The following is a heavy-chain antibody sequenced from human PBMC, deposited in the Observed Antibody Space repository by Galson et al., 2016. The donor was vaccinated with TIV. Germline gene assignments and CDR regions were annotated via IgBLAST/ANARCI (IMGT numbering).Heavy chain of an antibody. V-gene: IGHV4-38-2*02. J-gene: IGHJ6*02. D-gene: IGHD4-17*01. Sequence: LSLTCDVSGYSIKSGYYWGWIRQPPGEGLQWIGSIYESGTTYSNPSLKSRLTLSVDTSKNQFSLKLSSVTASDTAVYYCMREGSTVTMHHYFGMYVWGQGTSVTVSS. CDR2: IYESGTT. CDR1: GYSIKSGYY. CDR3: MREGSTVTMHHYFGMYV.